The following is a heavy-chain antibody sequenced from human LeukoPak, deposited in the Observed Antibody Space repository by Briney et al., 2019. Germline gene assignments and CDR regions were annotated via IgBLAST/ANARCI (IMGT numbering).Heavy chain of an antibody. V-gene: IGHV3-53*01. D-gene: IGHD4-17*01. CDR1: GFTVSSNY. CDR3: ARVDYGDDQYFQH. J-gene: IGHJ1*01. Sequence: PGGSLRLSCAASGFTVSSNYMSWVRQAPGKGLEWVSVIYSGGFTYYADSVKGRFTISRDNSKNTLYLQMNSPRAEDTAVYYCARVDYGDDQYFQHWGQGTLVTVSS. CDR2: IYSGGFT.